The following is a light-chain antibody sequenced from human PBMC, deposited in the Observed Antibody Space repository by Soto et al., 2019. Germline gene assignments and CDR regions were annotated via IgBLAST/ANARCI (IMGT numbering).Light chain of an antibody. J-gene: IGKJ1*01. Sequence: EVVLSQSPGTLSLSPGERATLSCRASQSVSTNLAWYQQKPGQAPRLLIYGASTRATGIPARFSGSGFGTDFTLTISSLQSEDCAVYYCQQYNNRWTFGPGTKVDIK. CDR3: QQYNNRWT. CDR2: GAS. CDR1: QSVSTN. V-gene: IGKV3-15*01.